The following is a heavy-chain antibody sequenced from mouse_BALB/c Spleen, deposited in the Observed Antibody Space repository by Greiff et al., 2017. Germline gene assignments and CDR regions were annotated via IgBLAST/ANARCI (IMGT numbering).Heavy chain of an antibody. CDR2: ISSGGSYT. V-gene: IGHV5-6*01. CDR3: ARGGDYDYDFDY. Sequence: EVMLVESGGDLAKPGGSLKLSCAASGFTFSSYGMSWVRQTPDKRLEWVATISSGGSYTYYPDSVKGRFTISRDNAKNTLYLQMSSLKSEDTAMYYCARGGDYDYDFDYWGQGTTLTVSS. D-gene: IGHD2-4*01. CDR1: GFTFSSYG. J-gene: IGHJ2*01.